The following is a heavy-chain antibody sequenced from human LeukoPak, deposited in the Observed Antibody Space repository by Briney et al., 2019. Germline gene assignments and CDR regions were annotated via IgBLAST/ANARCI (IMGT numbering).Heavy chain of an antibody. CDR1: GGFISNYY. Sequence: SQTLSLMCTVWGGFISNYYWSWMRQPSGKGLVGIVHIYYSWATKFYPSLKSRITISVDTSTNQFSLMLSSVTAADTAVYYCARFGITVVRGGKYYFDYWGQGTLVTVSS. CDR2: IYYSWAT. CDR3: ARFGITVVRGGKYYFDY. D-gene: IGHD3-10*01. J-gene: IGHJ4*02. V-gene: IGHV4-59*08.